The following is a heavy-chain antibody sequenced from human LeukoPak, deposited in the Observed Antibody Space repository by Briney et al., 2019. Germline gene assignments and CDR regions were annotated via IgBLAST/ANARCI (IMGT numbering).Heavy chain of an antibody. Sequence: SSETLSLTCTVSGGSISSYYWSWIRQPAGKGLEWIGRIYASGSTNYNPSLKSRVTMSVDTSKNQFSLKLSSVTAADTAVYYCARAALGYCSSTSCLDAFDIWGQGTMVTVSS. CDR2: IYASGST. CDR1: GGSISSYY. D-gene: IGHD2-2*01. CDR3: ARAALGYCSSTSCLDAFDI. V-gene: IGHV4-4*07. J-gene: IGHJ3*02.